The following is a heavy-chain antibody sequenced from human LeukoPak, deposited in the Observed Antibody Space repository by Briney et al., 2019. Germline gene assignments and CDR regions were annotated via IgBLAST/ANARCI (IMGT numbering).Heavy chain of an antibody. CDR1: GGTFSSYA. CDR3: ARDVYYYGSGSYYFDY. J-gene: IGHJ4*02. Sequence: ASVNVSCKASGGTFSSYAISWVRQAPGQGLEWMGWISAYNGNTNYAQKLQGRVTMTTDTSTSTAYMELRSLRSDDTAVYYCARDVYYYGSGSYYFDYWGQGTLVTVSS. CDR2: ISAYNGNT. V-gene: IGHV1-18*01. D-gene: IGHD3-10*01.